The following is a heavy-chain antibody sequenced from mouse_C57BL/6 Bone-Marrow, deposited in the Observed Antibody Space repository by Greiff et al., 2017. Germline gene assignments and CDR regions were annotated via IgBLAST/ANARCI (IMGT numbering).Heavy chain of an antibody. J-gene: IGHJ3*01. V-gene: IGHV1-61*01. CDR2: VYPSDSEP. CDR3: VPRGDGYDGAWFAY. D-gene: IGHD2-2*01. Sequence: QVQLQQPGAELVRPGSSVKLSCKASGYTFTSYWMDWVKQRPGQGLEWIGNVYPSDSEPHYNQKFKDKATLTVDESYSTAYMQLSSLTSEDSAVDYCVPRGDGYDGAWFAYWGQGTLVTVSA. CDR1: GYTFTSYW.